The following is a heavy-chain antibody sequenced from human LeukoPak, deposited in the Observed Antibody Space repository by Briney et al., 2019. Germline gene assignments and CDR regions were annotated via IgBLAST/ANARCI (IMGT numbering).Heavy chain of an antibody. CDR2: ISSSSSYI. D-gene: IGHD3-22*01. Sequence: GGSLRLSCEASGFTFISYSLNWFRKPPGKGLKWVSSISSSSSYIYYADSVKGRFAISRNNAKNSLYLQMNSLRAEDTAVYYCASAYYYDSSPHDYWGQGTLVTVSS. CDR1: GFTFISYS. CDR3: ASAYYYDSSPHDY. J-gene: IGHJ4*02. V-gene: IGHV3-21*01.